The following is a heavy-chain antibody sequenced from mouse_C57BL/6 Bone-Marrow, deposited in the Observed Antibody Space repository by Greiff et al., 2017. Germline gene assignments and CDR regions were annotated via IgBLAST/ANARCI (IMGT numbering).Heavy chain of an antibody. Sequence: EVQLQESGPELVKPGASVKIPCKASGYTFTDYNMDWVKQSHGKSLEWIGDTNPNNGGTIYNQKFKGKATLTVDKSSSTAYMELRSLTSEDTAVYYCARLGAYWGQGTLVTVSA. D-gene: IGHD4-1*01. V-gene: IGHV1-18*01. CDR1: GYTFTDYN. CDR2: TNPNNGGT. J-gene: IGHJ3*01. CDR3: ARLGAY.